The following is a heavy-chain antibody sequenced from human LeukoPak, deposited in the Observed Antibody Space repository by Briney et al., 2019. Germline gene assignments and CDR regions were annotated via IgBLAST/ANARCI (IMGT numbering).Heavy chain of an antibody. Sequence: PGGSLRLSCAASGFTFSSYWMHWVRQAPGKGLVWVSRINSDGRLTTYADSVKGRFTISRDNAKNTLYLQMNSLRAEDTAVYYCARGAAAGTFAFDIWGQGTMVTVSS. CDR2: INSDGRLT. CDR1: GFTFSSYW. D-gene: IGHD6-13*01. V-gene: IGHV3-74*01. CDR3: ARGAAAGTFAFDI. J-gene: IGHJ3*02.